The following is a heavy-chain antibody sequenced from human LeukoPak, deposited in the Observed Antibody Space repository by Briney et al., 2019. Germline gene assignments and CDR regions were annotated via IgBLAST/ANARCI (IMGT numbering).Heavy chain of an antibody. CDR2: INPNSGGT. J-gene: IGHJ3*02. V-gene: IGHV1-2*02. CDR3: ASQEYYYDSSGSQGPWAFDI. Sequence: ASVKVSCKASGYTFTSYGISWVRQAPGQGLEWMGWINPNSGGTNYAQKFQGRVTMTRDTSISTAYMELSRLRSDDTAVYYCASQEYYYDSSGSQGPWAFDIWGQGTMVTVSS. CDR1: GYTFTSYG. D-gene: IGHD3-22*01.